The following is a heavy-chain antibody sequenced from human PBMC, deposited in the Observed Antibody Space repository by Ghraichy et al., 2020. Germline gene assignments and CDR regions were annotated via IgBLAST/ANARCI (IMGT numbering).Heavy chain of an antibody. D-gene: IGHD4-17*01. CDR3: ARARAYGDYRIHGVLPDY. CDR2: ISYSGST. Sequence: SETLSLTCTVSGGFISSYYCSWIRQPPGKGLEWIGDISYSGSTYYNPSLRSRVAISVDTSKNQFSLKLSSVTAADTAMYYCARARAYGDYRIHGVLPDYWGQGILVTVSS. J-gene: IGHJ4*02. V-gene: IGHV4-59*01. CDR1: GGFISSYY.